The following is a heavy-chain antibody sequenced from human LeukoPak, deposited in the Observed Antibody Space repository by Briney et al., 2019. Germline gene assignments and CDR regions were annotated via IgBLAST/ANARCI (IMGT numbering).Heavy chain of an antibody. Sequence: SETLSLTCTVSGGSITSGGYYWSWIRQYPGKGLEWIGYIIYTGATHYNPSLKSRVFISMDMSKNQFSLKLSSVTAADTAVYYCASSRSAYDFLTGYSSDTNWFDPWVQGTLVTVSS. CDR3: ASSRSAYDFLTGYSSDTNWFDP. J-gene: IGHJ5*02. CDR2: IIYTGAT. CDR1: GGSITSGGYY. D-gene: IGHD3-9*01. V-gene: IGHV4-31*03.